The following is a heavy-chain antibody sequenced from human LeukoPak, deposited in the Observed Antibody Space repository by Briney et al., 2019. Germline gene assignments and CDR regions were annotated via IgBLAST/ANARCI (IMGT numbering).Heavy chain of an antibody. D-gene: IGHD3-10*01. Sequence: ASVKVSCKASGYTFTSYDINWVRQATGQGLEWMGWMNPNSGNTGYAQKFQGRVTMTRNTSISTAYMELSSLRSEDTAVYYCARGIPEGSGSYFFVVTPGEVTYGMDVWGQGTTVTVSS. J-gene: IGHJ6*02. CDR3: ARGIPEGSGSYFFVVTPGEVTYGMDV. CDR2: MNPNSGNT. V-gene: IGHV1-8*01. CDR1: GYTFTSYD.